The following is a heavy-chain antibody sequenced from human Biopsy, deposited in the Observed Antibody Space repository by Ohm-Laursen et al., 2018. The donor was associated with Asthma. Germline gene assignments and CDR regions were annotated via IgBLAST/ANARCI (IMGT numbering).Heavy chain of an antibody. J-gene: IGHJ4*02. D-gene: IGHD5-24*01. V-gene: IGHV4-30-2*01. CDR2: IYRSGST. Sequence: SDTLSLTCAVSGGSISSGGYSWSWIRQPPGKGLEWIGYIYRSGSTYYNPSLKSRVTISVGRSKNQFSLKLSSVTAADTAVYYCARVKDGYNFDYWGQGTLVTVSS. CDR3: ARVKDGYNFDY. CDR1: GGSISSGGYS.